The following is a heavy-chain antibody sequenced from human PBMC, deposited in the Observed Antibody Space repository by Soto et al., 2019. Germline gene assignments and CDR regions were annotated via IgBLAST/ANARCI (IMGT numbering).Heavy chain of an antibody. J-gene: IGHJ4*02. CDR1: GGSISSGGYY. D-gene: IGHD3-3*01. CDR2: IYYSGST. Sequence: PSETLSLTCTVSGGSISSGGYYWSWIRQHPGKGLEWIGYIYYSGSTYYNPSLKSRVTISVDTSKNQFSLKLSSVTAADTAVYYCARSYDFWSGYFYFDYWGQGTLVTVSS. V-gene: IGHV4-31*03. CDR3: ARSYDFWSGYFYFDY.